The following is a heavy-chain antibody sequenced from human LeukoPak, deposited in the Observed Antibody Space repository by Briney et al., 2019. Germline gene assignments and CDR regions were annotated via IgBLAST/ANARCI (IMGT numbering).Heavy chain of an antibody. CDR1: GYTFTGYY. Sequence: ASVKVSCKASGYTFTGYYMHWVRQAPGQGLEWLGWINPTSGGTTYAQKFQGRVTMTRDTSISTAYMELSRLNTDDTAVYYCAEGSSGSYLADYWGQGTLVTISS. J-gene: IGHJ4*02. CDR3: AEGSSGSYLADY. CDR2: INPTSGGT. V-gene: IGHV1-2*02. D-gene: IGHD1-26*01.